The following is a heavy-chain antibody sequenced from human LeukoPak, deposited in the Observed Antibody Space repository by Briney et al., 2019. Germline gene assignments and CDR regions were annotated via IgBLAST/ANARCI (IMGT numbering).Heavy chain of an antibody. CDR2: IYYSGST. J-gene: IGHJ4*02. Sequence: SETLSLTCTVSGGSISSYYWSWIRQPPGKGLEWIGYIYYSGSTNYNSSLKSRVTISVDTSKNQFSLKLSSVTAADTAVYYCAGTYYYDSSGYHYFDYWGQGTLVTVSS. CDR3: AGTYYYDSSGYHYFDY. V-gene: IGHV4-59*01. D-gene: IGHD3-22*01. CDR1: GGSISSYY.